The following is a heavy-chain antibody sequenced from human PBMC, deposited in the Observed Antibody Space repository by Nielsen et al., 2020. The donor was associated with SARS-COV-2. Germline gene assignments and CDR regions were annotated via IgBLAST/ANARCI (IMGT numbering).Heavy chain of an antibody. CDR2: IDPGDSET. CDR1: GYSFISYC. J-gene: IGHJ6*03. V-gene: IGHV5-51*01. D-gene: IGHD6-6*01. CDR3: ARHGRSSSSWYYYYYMDV. Sequence: GESLKISCKGSGYSFISYCIGWVRQMPGKGLEWMGIIDPGDSETRYSPSFQGQVTFSADKSISTAYLQWSSLKASDTAMYYCARHGRSSSSWYYYYYMDVWGKGTTVTVSS.